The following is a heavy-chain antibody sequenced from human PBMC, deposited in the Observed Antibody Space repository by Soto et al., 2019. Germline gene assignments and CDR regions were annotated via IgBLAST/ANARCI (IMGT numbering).Heavy chain of an antibody. CDR1: GFTFSSYG. Sequence: QVQLVESGGGVGQPGRSLRLSCAASGFTFSSYGMHWVRQAPGKGLEWVAVIWYDGSNKYYADSVKGRFTISRDNSKNTLYLQMNSLRAEDTAVYYCARGAWYYYDSSGYYPDYWGQGTLVTVSS. D-gene: IGHD3-22*01. CDR2: IWYDGSNK. V-gene: IGHV3-33*01. CDR3: ARGAWYYYDSSGYYPDY. J-gene: IGHJ4*02.